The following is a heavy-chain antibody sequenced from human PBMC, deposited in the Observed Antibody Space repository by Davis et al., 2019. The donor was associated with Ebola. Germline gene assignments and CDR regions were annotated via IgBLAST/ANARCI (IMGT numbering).Heavy chain of an antibody. D-gene: IGHD1-26*01. Sequence: SETLSLTCAVYGGSFSAYYWSWIRQPPGKGLEWIGYIYYSGSTNYNPSLKSRVTISVDTSKNQFSLKLSSVTAADTAVYYCASLPIVGATDWGQGTLVTVSS. CDR1: GGSFSAYY. J-gene: IGHJ4*02. V-gene: IGHV4-59*01. CDR3: ASLPIVGATD. CDR2: IYYSGST.